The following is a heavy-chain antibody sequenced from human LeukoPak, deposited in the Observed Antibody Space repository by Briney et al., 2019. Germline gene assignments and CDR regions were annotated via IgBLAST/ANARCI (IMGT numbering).Heavy chain of an antibody. J-gene: IGHJ3*02. D-gene: IGHD3-10*01. CDR2: IYYSGST. Sequence: SETLSLTCTVSGGSISSYYWSWIRQPPGKGLEWIGYIYYSGSTNYNPSLKSRVTISVDTSKNQFSLKLSSVTAADTAVYYCARPGGVSGAFDIWGQGTMVTVSS. CDR1: GGSISSYY. CDR3: ARPGGVSGAFDI. V-gene: IGHV4-59*08.